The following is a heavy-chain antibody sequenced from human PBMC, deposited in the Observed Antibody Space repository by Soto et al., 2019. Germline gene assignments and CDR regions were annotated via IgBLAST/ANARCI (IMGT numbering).Heavy chain of an antibody. CDR1: GGSISSYY. V-gene: IGHV4-59*08. Sequence: SETLSLTCTVSGGSISSYYWSWIRQPPGKGLEWIGYIYYSGSTNYNPSLKSRVTITVDTSKNQYSLKLNSVTAADTVVYYCARRMDGYYYYGMDVWGQGTTVTVSS. CDR3: ARRMDGYYYYGMDV. J-gene: IGHJ6*02. CDR2: IYYSGST.